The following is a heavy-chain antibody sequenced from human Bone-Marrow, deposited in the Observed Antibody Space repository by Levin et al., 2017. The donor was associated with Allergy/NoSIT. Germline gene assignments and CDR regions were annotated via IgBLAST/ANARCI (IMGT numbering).Heavy chain of an antibody. CDR3: IRAARPRCDY. J-gene: IGHJ4*02. Sequence: NASETLSLTCTVSGGSISSSSYYWGWIRQPPGKGLEWIGSIYYSGSTYYNPSLKSRVTISVDTSKNQFSLKLSSVTAADTAVYYCIRAARPRCDYWGQGTLVTVSS. V-gene: IGHV4-39*01. D-gene: IGHD6-6*01. CDR2: IYYSGST. CDR1: GGSISSSSYY.